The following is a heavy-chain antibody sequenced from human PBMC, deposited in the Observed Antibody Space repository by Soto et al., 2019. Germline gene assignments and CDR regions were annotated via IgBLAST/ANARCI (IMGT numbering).Heavy chain of an antibody. J-gene: IGHJ4*02. CDR2: IYDAGTT. D-gene: IGHD3-10*01. Sequence: QVHLQESGPGLVKPSETLSLTCSVSGDSMSTYYWTWIRQPPGKGLEWIGYIYDAGTTNYNPSLKSRVAISVDTSKNQFSLNLSSVTAADTDIYYCARSFTYGAQRFDYWGQGALVTVSS. V-gene: IGHV4-59*01. CDR3: ARSFTYGAQRFDY. CDR1: GDSMSTYY.